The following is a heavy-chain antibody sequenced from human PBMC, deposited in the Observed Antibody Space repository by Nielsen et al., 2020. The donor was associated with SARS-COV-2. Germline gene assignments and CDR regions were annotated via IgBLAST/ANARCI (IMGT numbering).Heavy chain of an antibody. CDR1: GGSISNGDYY. V-gene: IGHV4-30-4*01. Sequence: SETLSLTCIVSGGSISNGDYYWSWIRQPPGKGLEWIGYIYYSGSTYYNPSLKSRVTISVDTSKNQFSLKLSSVTAADTALYYCARGPLLRYFDWLFDYWGQGTLVTVSS. J-gene: IGHJ4*02. CDR3: ARGPLLRYFDWLFDY. D-gene: IGHD3-9*01. CDR2: IYYSGST.